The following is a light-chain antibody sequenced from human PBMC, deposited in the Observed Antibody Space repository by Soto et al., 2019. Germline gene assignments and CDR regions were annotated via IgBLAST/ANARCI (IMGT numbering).Light chain of an antibody. CDR3: QSYDSSLSGWV. Sequence: QSVLTQPPSVSAAPGQRVTISCTVSSSNIGAGYDGHWYQQLPGTAPKLLIYGNSNRRSGVPDRFSGSKSGTSASLAITGLQAEDEADYYCQSYDSSLSGWVFGGGTKLTVL. CDR1: SSNIGAGYD. V-gene: IGLV1-40*01. CDR2: GNS. J-gene: IGLJ3*02.